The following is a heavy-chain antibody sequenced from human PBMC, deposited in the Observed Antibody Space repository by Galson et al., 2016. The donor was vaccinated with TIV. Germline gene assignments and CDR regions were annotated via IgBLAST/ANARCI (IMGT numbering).Heavy chain of an antibody. CDR3: ARPHYGYGDY. V-gene: IGHV5-10-1*01. J-gene: IGHJ4*02. Sequence: QSGAEVKKPGESLRISCKTSGYNFTNYWIIWVRQMPGRGLEWVGRIDPEDSYTEYSPSFQGHVTISTDKSIGTSYLQWSSLKASDTAIYYCARPHYGYGDYGGLGTLVTVSS. D-gene: IGHD4-17*01. CDR1: GYNFTNYW. CDR2: IDPEDSYT.